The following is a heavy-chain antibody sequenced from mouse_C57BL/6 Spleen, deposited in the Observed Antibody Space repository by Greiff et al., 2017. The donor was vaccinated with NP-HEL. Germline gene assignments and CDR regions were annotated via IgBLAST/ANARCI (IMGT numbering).Heavy chain of an antibody. Sequence: VQLQQSGAELVRPGASVKLSCTASGFNIKDYYMHWVKQRPEQGLEWIGRIDPEDGDTEYAPKFQGKATMTADTSSNTAYLQLSSLTSEDTAVYYCTNYDYDGWYFDVWGTGTTVTVSS. CDR1: GFNIKDYY. CDR3: TNYDYDGWYFDV. J-gene: IGHJ1*03. V-gene: IGHV14-1*01. CDR2: IDPEDGDT. D-gene: IGHD2-4*01.